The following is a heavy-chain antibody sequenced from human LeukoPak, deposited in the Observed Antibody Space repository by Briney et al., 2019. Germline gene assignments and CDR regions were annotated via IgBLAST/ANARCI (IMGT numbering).Heavy chain of an antibody. V-gene: IGHV3-48*01. Sequence: GGSLRLSCAASGFTCSRYSMTWVRQAPGRGLEWISYISLSSSAIYYADSVKGRFTISRDNAKNSLYLQMNSLRAEDTAVYYCAREVYYGSGRRFDFWGQGTLVTVSS. CDR3: AREVYYGSGRRFDF. D-gene: IGHD3-10*01. CDR1: GFTCSRYS. J-gene: IGHJ4*02. CDR2: ISLSSSAI.